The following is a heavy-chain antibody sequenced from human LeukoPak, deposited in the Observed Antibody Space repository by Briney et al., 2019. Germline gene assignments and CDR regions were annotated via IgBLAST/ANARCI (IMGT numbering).Heavy chain of an antibody. CDR1: GGSISSYY. D-gene: IGHD4-17*01. Sequence: PSETLSLTCTVPGGSISSYYWRWIRQPPGKGLEWIGYIYYSGSTNYNPSLKSRVTITVDTSKYQFSLKLRSVTAADTAVYYCARGNGDYATYGMDVWGQGTTVTVSS. J-gene: IGHJ6*02. CDR2: IYYSGST. V-gene: IGHV4-59*08. CDR3: ARGNGDYATYGMDV.